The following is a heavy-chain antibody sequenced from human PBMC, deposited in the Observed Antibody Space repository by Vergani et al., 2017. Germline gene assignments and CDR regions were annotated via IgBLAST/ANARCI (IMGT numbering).Heavy chain of an antibody. D-gene: IGHD3-22*01. J-gene: IGHJ4*02. V-gene: IGHV3-21*01. Sequence: EVHLVESGGGLVQPGRSLRLSCSGSGFTLGDYAMTWVRQAPGKGLEWVSSISSSSSYIYYADSVKGRFTISRDNAKNSLYLQMNSLRAEDTAVYYCARGYYYDSSGYLVYWGQGTLVTVSS. CDR2: ISSSSSYI. CDR1: GFTLGDYA. CDR3: ARGYYYDSSGYLVY.